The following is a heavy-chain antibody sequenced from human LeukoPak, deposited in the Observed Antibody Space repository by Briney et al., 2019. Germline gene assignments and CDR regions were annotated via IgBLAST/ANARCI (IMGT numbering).Heavy chain of an antibody. CDR1: GYTFTSYG. J-gene: IGHJ6*02. CDR3: ARARYYGMDV. CDR2: INPNSGGT. Sequence: ASVKVSCKASGYTFTSYGISWVRQAPGQGLEWMGRINPNSGGTNYAQKFQSRVTMTRDTSISTAYMELSRLRSDDAAVYYCARARYYGMDVWGQGTTVTVSS. V-gene: IGHV1-2*06.